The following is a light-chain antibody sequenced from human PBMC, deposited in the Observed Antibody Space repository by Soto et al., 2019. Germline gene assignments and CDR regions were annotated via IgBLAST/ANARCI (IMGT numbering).Light chain of an antibody. CDR3: QSYDSSIPVV. V-gene: IGLV6-57*04. CDR1: SGSIASNY. Sequence: NFMLTQPHSVSESPGKTVTISCTRSSGSIASNYVQWYQQRPGSAPTTVIYEDNQRPSGVPDRFSGSIDSSSNPASLTISGLKTEDEADYYCQSYDSSIPVVFGGGTKLTVL. J-gene: IGLJ2*01. CDR2: EDN.